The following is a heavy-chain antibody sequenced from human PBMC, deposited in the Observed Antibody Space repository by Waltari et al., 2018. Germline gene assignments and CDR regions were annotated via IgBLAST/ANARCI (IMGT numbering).Heavy chain of an antibody. D-gene: IGHD3-10*01. CDR3: ARGLWGYYGTGSTSNWFDP. Sequence: QVQLQQWGAGLLKPSETLSLTCAVYGGSFSGYYWSWIRQPPGKGLEWIGDINHIGSTVDSTYCNSRVTISVDTSKNQFSLKLSSVTDADTAVYYCARGLWGYYGTGSTSNWFDPWGQGTLVTVSS. CDR2: INHIGST. J-gene: IGHJ5*02. V-gene: IGHV4-34*01. CDR1: GGSFSGYY.